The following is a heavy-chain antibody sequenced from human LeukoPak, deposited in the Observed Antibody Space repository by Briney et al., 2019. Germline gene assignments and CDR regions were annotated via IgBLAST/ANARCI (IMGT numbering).Heavy chain of an antibody. CDR3: ARGGLPLGYCSSTSCYTLGSDY. Sequence: ASLKVSCKASGYTFTGYYMHWVRQAPGQGLEWMGWINPKSGGTNYAQKFQGRVTMTRDTSISTAYMELSRLRSDDTAVYYCARGGLPLGYCSSTSCYTLGSDYWGQGTLVTVSS. CDR2: INPKSGGT. J-gene: IGHJ4*02. CDR1: GYTFTGYY. V-gene: IGHV1-2*02. D-gene: IGHD2-2*02.